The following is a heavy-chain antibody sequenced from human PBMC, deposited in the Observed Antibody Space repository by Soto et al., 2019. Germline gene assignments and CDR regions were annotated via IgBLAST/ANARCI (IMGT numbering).Heavy chain of an antibody. CDR2: ISGSGSPT. V-gene: IGHV3-23*01. CDR3: ARDMSGGTYNYYYGMDV. J-gene: IGHJ6*02. Sequence: LRLSCAASGFSFSSYAMTWVRQAPGRGLEWVSAISGSGSPTYYADSVKGRFTISRDNSKNTLYLQMNSLRADDTAVYYCARDMSGGTYNYYYGMDVWGQGTTVTVSS. D-gene: IGHD1-26*01. CDR1: GFSFSSYA.